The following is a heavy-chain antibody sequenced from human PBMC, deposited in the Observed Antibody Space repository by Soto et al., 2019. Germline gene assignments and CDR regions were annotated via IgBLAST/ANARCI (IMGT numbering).Heavy chain of an antibody. V-gene: IGHV3-30*18. D-gene: IGHD6-6*01. CDR3: AKDVGSSRPFDH. J-gene: IGHJ4*01. Sequence: QVQLVESGGGVVQPGRSLRLSCAASGFTFRSYGMHWVRQAPGKGLEWVAAISYDERNKFYTDSVKGRFTISRDNSKNYLYLQMSSLKPEDIAIYDCAKDVGSSRPFDHWGHGTLVTVSS. CDR2: ISYDERNK. CDR1: GFTFRSYG.